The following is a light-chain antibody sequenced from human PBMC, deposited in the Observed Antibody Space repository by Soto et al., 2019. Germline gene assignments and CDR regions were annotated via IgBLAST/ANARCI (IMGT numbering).Light chain of an antibody. Sequence: DIQMTQSPSSLSASVGDSVIITCRASQGISSYLAWYQQKPGKVPKLLIYAASTLQSGVPSRFSGSGSGTDFSLTISGLQPEDVATYYCQKYNSAQWTFGQGTKVEIK. J-gene: IGKJ1*01. V-gene: IGKV1-27*01. CDR2: AAS. CDR1: QGISSY. CDR3: QKYNSAQWT.